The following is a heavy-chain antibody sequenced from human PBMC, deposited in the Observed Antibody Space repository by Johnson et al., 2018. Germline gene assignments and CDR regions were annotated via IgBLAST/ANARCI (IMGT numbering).Heavy chain of an antibody. V-gene: IGHV3-33*01. CDR2: IWYHGSKT. Sequence: QVQLVESGGAVVQXGRSLRLSCAPSGFTFSNYGMHWVRQAPGKGLEWVSGIWYHGSKTHYADSVKGRFTISRDNSKNMLYLQMNSLRAEETALYFCAREIPGGVVDLDYWGQGTLVSVSS. CDR1: GFTFSNYG. D-gene: IGHD2-2*01. CDR3: AREIPGGVVDLDY. J-gene: IGHJ4*02.